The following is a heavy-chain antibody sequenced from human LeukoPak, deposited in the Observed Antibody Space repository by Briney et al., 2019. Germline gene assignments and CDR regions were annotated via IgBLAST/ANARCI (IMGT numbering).Heavy chain of an antibody. Sequence: GGSLRLSCAAPGFTFSSYAMSWVRQAPGRGLEWVSGISGSGDNTYYADSVKGRFTISRDNSKNTLYVQVNSLGTEDTAAYYCAKGSYYDSSGSFYFDYWGQGTLVTVSS. D-gene: IGHD3-22*01. CDR1: GFTFSSYA. CDR2: ISGSGDNT. CDR3: AKGSYYDSSGSFYFDY. V-gene: IGHV3-23*01. J-gene: IGHJ4*02.